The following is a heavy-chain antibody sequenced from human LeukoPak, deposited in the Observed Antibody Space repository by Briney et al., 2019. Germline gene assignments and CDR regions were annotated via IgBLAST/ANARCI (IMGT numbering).Heavy chain of an antibody. CDR1: GGSISSSSYY. J-gene: IGHJ5*02. V-gene: IGHV4-39*01. CDR3: ASLSYYDSSGYLRFDP. D-gene: IGHD3-22*01. CDR2: IYYSGST. Sequence: SETLSLTCTVSGGSISSSSYYWGWIRQPPGKGLEWIGSIYYSGSTYYNPSLKSRVTISVDTSKNQFSPKLSSVTAADTAVYYCASLSYYDSSGYLRFDPWGQGTLVTVSS.